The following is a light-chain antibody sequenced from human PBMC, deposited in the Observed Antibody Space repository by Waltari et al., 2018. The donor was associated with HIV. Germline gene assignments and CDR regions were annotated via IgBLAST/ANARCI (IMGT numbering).Light chain of an antibody. CDR2: RNN. CDR3: AAWDDSLSGRV. V-gene: IGLV1-47*01. Sequence: QSVLTQPPSASGTPGQRVTISCSGSSSNIGSNYVYWYQQLPGTAPKLLIYRNNRRPSGVPDRFSGSKSGTSASLAISGLRSEDEADYYCAAWDDSLSGRVFGGGTKLTVL. CDR1: SSNIGSNY. J-gene: IGLJ3*02.